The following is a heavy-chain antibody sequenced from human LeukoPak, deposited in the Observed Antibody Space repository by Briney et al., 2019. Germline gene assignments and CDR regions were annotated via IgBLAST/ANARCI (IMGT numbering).Heavy chain of an antibody. CDR3: AKSRGVVVVTAMDY. Sequence: PGGSLRLSCAASGFTFSSYAMSWVRQAPGKGLEWVSSISGSGGSTYYADSVKGWFTISRDNSKNTLYLQMNSLRAEDTAVYYCAKSRGVVVVTAMDYWGQGTLVTVSS. J-gene: IGHJ4*02. V-gene: IGHV3-23*01. CDR1: GFTFSSYA. D-gene: IGHD2-21*02. CDR2: ISGSGGST.